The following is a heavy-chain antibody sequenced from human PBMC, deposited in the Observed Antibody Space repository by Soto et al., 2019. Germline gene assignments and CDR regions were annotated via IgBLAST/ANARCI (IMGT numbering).Heavy chain of an antibody. D-gene: IGHD2-2*01. J-gene: IGHJ6*02. CDR2: IWYDGSNK. V-gene: IGHV3-33*01. Sequence: XESLRLSCAASGFTFSSYGMHWVRQAPGKGLEWVAVIWYDGSNKYHADSVKGRFTISRDNSKNTLYLQMNSLRAEDTAVYYCARVYQLLYYYYYGMDVWGQGTTVTVSS. CDR1: GFTFSSYG. CDR3: ARVYQLLYYYYYGMDV.